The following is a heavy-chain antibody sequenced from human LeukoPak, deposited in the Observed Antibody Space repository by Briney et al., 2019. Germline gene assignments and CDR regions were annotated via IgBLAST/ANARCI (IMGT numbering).Heavy chain of an antibody. J-gene: IGHJ4*02. CDR1: GYSFTSYW. CDR2: IDPSDSYT. V-gene: IGHV5-10-1*01. D-gene: IGHD6-19*01. Sequence: KISCKGTGYSFTSYWISWVRQMPGKGLEWMGRIDPSDSYTNYSSSFQGHVTISVDTSISTAYLQWSSLKASDTAMYYCARREMTGYSSACYYWGQGTLVTVSS. CDR3: ARREMTGYSSACYY.